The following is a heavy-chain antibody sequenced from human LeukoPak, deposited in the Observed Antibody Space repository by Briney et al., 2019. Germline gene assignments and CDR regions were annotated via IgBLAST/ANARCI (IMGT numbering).Heavy chain of an antibody. J-gene: IGHJ5*02. CDR3: ARDDYSNYGNWFDP. Sequence: SETLSLTCTVSGGSISSYYWSWIRQPPGKGLEWIGRIYTSGSTNYNPSLKSRVTMSVDTSKNQFSLKLSSVTAADMAVYYCARDDYSNYGNWFDPWGQGTLVTVSS. D-gene: IGHD4-11*01. CDR1: GGSISSYY. V-gene: IGHV4-4*07. CDR2: IYTSGST.